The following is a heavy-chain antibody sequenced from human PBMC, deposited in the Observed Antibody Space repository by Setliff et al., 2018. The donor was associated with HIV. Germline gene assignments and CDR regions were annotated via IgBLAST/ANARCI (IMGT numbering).Heavy chain of an antibody. CDR2: ISGSEINT. D-gene: IGHD3-10*01. CDR1: GLTFSDYA. J-gene: IGHJ4*02. CDR3: AKDTYYYGSGIYWPHYFDY. V-gene: IGHV3-23*01. Sequence: LRLSCAASGLTFSDYAMSWVRQAPGKGLEWVSAISGSEINTYYADSVKGRFTISRDNSKNMLYLQMNSLRAEDTAVYFCAKDTYYYGSGIYWPHYFDYWGQGTLVTVSS.